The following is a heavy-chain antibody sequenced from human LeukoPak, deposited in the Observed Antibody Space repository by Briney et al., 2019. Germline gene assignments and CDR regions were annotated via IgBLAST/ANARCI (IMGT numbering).Heavy chain of an antibody. D-gene: IGHD1-26*01. CDR1: GGTFSSYA. CDR3: ARDRGGGSYYDAFDI. Sequence: ASVKVSCKASGGTFSSYAISWVRQAPGQGLEWMGGIIPIFGTANYAQKFQGRVTITADESTSTAYMELSSLRSEDTAVYYCARDRGGGSYYDAFDIWGQGTMVTVSS. V-gene: IGHV1-69*13. J-gene: IGHJ3*02. CDR2: IIPIFGTA.